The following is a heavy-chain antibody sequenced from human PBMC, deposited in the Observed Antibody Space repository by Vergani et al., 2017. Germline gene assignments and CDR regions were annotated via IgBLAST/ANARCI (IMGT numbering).Heavy chain of an antibody. Sequence: QVQLQESGPGLVKPSQTLSLTCTVSGGSLSSGIYYWSWIRQPAGKGLEWIGRIYTSGSTNYNPSLKSRVTISVDTSKNQFSLKMSSVTAADTAVYYCARVREDSRGYYPHREVWFYRGGQGTLVTVSA. CDR2: IYTSGST. V-gene: IGHV4-61*02. CDR3: ARVREDSRGYYPHREVWFYR. J-gene: IGHJ5*02. CDR1: GGSLSSGIYY. D-gene: IGHD3-22*01.